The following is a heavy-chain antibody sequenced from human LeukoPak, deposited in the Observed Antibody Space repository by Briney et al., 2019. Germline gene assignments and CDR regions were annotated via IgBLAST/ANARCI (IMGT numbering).Heavy chain of an antibody. CDR3: ARICSSTDCLIPD. D-gene: IGHD2-2*01. CDR2: INSDGSGT. Sequence: GGSLRLSCAASGFTFSRHWMHWVRQAPGKGLVWISRINSDGSGTNYADFVKGRFTISRDNAKSTVYLQINSLRDEDTAVYYCARICSSTDCLIPDWGQGTLVTVSS. J-gene: IGHJ4*02. V-gene: IGHV3-74*01. CDR1: GFTFSRHW.